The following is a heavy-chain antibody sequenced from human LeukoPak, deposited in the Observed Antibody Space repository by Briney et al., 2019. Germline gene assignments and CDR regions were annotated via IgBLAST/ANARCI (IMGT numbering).Heavy chain of an antibody. V-gene: IGHV5-51*01. CDR1: GYSFANYW. D-gene: IGHD6-13*01. CDR3: ARPYSTCINDAYDM. Sequence: GESLRISCKGSGYSFANYWIAWVRQMPGKGLGWMGTIYPGDSDARYSPSFQGQVTLSVDRSITTAYLQWTSPKASDTAMYYCARPYSTCINDAYDMWGQGTMVIVSS. J-gene: IGHJ3*02. CDR2: IYPGDSDA.